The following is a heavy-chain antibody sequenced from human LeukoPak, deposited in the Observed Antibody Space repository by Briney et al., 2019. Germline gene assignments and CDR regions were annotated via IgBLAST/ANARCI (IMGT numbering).Heavy chain of an antibody. V-gene: IGHV4-34*01. D-gene: IGHD6-13*01. CDR2: INHSGSI. CDR3: ARGRKQQLVRTTYNWFDP. J-gene: IGHJ5*02. CDR1: GGSFSGYY. Sequence: PSETLSLTCAVYGGSFSGYYWNWIRQPPGKGLEWIGEINHSGSINYNPSLKSRVTISVDRSKNQFSLNLTSVTAADTAVYYCARGRKQQLVRTTYNWFDPWGQGTRVTVSS.